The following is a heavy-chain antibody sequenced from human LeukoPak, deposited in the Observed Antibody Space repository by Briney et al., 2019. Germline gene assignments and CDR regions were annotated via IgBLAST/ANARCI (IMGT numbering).Heavy chain of an antibody. J-gene: IGHJ2*01. V-gene: IGHV3-7*01. D-gene: IGHD5-18*01. CDR3: ASGIQPRLSWFFDL. CDR2: IRQDGSEK. Sequence: GGSLRLSCAASGFTFPNYWMSWVRQAPGKGLEWVANIRQDGSEKFYVDSVKGRFTISRDNDKSSLYLQMNSLRGEDTAVYFCASGIQPRLSWFFDLWGRGTQVIVSS. CDR1: GFTFPNYW.